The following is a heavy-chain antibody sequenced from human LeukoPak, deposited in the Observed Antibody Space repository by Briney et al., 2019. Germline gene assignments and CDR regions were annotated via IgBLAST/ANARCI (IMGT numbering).Heavy chain of an antibody. V-gene: IGHV3-30*02. J-gene: IGHJ4*02. CDR1: GFTFSSYG. Sequence: GCSLRLSYAASGFTFSSYGMHWVRQAPGKGLEWVAFIRYDGSNKYYADSVKGRFTISRDNSKNTLYLQINSLRAEDTAVYYCAKPQNPPSSGWYVGYFDYWGQGTLVTVSS. D-gene: IGHD6-19*01. CDR3: AKPQNPPSSGWYVGYFDY. CDR2: IRYDGSNK.